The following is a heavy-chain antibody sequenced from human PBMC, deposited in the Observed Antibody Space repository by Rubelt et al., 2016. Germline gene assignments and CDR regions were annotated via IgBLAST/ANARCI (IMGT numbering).Heavy chain of an antibody. Sequence: RGYNMNWVRQAPGKGLEWVSYISGSSGTIYYADSVEGRFTISRDNAKNSLYLQMNNLGAEDTAVYYCARDLVGATAHWGQGTLVTVST. CDR3: ARDLVGATAH. CDR1: RGYN. CDR2: ISGSSGTI. V-gene: IGHV3-48*01. D-gene: IGHD1-26*01. J-gene: IGHJ4*02.